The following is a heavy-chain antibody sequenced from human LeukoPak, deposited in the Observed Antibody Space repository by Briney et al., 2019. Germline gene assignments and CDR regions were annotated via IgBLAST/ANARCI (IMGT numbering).Heavy chain of an antibody. Sequence: PGGSLRLSCAASGFTFSSYAMSWVRQAPGKGLEWVAVISYDGSNKYYADSVKGRFTISRDNSKNTLYLQMNSLRAEDTAVYYCARDRVGVQVPAANTNWFDPWGQGTLVTVSS. J-gene: IGHJ5*02. V-gene: IGHV3-30-3*01. CDR2: ISYDGSNK. CDR1: GFTFSSYA. CDR3: ARDRVGVQVPAANTNWFDP. D-gene: IGHD2-2*01.